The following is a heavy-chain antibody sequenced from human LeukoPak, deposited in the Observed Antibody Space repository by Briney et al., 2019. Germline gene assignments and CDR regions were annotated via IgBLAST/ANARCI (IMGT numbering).Heavy chain of an antibody. CDR1: GGTFSSYA. CDR2: IIPIFGTA. Sequence: GASVKVSCKASGGTFSSYAISWVRQAPGQGLEWMGGIIPIFGTANYAQKLQGRVTMTTDTSTSTAHMELRSLRSDDTAVYYCARVRCSSTSCYSVDWFDPWGQGTLVTVSS. D-gene: IGHD2-2*02. CDR3: ARVRCSSTSCYSVDWFDP. J-gene: IGHJ5*02. V-gene: IGHV1-69*05.